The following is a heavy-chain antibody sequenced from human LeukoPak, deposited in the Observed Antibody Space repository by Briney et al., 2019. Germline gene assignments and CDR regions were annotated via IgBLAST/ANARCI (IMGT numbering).Heavy chain of an antibody. J-gene: IGHJ4*02. CDR2: IKQDGSEK. CDR3: ARDRSGPNY. CDR1: GFTSSAYW. V-gene: IGHV3-7*05. Sequence: GGSLRLSCAASGFTSSAYWMTWVRQAPGKGLEWVANIKQDGSEKYYVDSVKGRFTISRDNAKNSLFLQMNSLRPEDTAVYYCARDRSGPNYWGQGTLVTVSS.